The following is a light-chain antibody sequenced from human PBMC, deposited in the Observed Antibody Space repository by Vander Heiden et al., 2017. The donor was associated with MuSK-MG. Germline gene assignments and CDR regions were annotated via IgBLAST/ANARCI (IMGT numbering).Light chain of an antibody. CDR3: LHSNSGAQV. CDR1: TGAVTSGHY. Sequence: AVVTPEPSLSVSTGGTVTLTCGPSTGAVTSGHYPYRFQQKPGQPPRTLIYDTSNKPSVTPAPFSDSLLGGTAALTLSGAQPEADDEYYCLHSNSGAQVFGTGTKLTVL. J-gene: IGLJ1*01. CDR2: DTS. V-gene: IGLV7-46*01.